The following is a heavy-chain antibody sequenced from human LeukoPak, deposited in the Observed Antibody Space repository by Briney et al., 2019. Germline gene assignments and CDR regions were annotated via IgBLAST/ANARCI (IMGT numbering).Heavy chain of an antibody. CDR1: GFTFSSYS. V-gene: IGHV3-48*04. J-gene: IGHJ5*02. CDR3: ARDDRCSSTSCYPNWFDP. Sequence: GGSLRLSCAASGFTFSSYSMNWVRQAPGKGLEWVSYISSSSSTIYYADSVKGRFTISRDNAKNSLYLQMNSLRAEDTAVYYCARDDRCSSTSCYPNWFDPWGQGTLVTVS. CDR2: ISSSSSTI. D-gene: IGHD2-2*01.